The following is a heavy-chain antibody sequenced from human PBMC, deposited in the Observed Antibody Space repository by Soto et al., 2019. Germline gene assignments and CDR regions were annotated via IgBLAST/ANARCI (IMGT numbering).Heavy chain of an antibody. Sequence: SVKVSCKASGFTFTSSAVQWVRQARGQRLEWIGWIVVGSGNTNYAQKFQERVTITRDMSTSTAYMELSSLRSEDTAVYYCAAEISIVGATAFDYWGQGTQVTVSS. V-gene: IGHV1-58*01. J-gene: IGHJ4*02. D-gene: IGHD1-26*01. CDR3: AAEISIVGATAFDY. CDR1: GFTFTSSA. CDR2: IVVGSGNT.